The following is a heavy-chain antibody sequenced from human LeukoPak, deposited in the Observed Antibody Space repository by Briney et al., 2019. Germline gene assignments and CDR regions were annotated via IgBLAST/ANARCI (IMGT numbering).Heavy chain of an antibody. CDR2: MNPNSGNT. CDR3: ARGEMATIKFDY. Sequence: ASVKVSCKASGYTFTSYDINWVRQATGQGLEWMGWMNPNSGNTGYAQKFQGRVTITRNTSISTAYMELGSLRSEDTAVYYCARGEMATIKFDYWGQGTLVTVSS. CDR1: GYTFTSYD. V-gene: IGHV1-8*03. D-gene: IGHD5-24*01. J-gene: IGHJ4*02.